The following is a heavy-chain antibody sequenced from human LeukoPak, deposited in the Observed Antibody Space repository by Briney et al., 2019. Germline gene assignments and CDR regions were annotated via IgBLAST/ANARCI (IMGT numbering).Heavy chain of an antibody. J-gene: IGHJ4*02. CDR1: GFTFSNYA. CDR3: ARALGSSWDSSLDS. Sequence: SGGSLRLSCAATGFTFSNYAMHWVRQAPGKGLEWVALISYDGSVEKSAASVKGRFTISRDNSKNTLYLQMNSLRIEDTAVYYCARALGSSWDSSLDSWGQGALVTVPS. V-gene: IGHV3-30*04. CDR2: ISYDGSVE. D-gene: IGHD6-13*01.